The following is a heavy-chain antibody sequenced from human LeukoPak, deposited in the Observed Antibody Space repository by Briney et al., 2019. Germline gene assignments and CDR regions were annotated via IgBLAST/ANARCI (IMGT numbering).Heavy chain of an antibody. CDR3: AKDGVLAYCGGDCYSVEYYFDH. Sequence: GGSLRLSCAASGFTFSSYAMSWVRQAPGKGLEWVSAISGSGGSTYHADSVKGRFTISRDNSKNTLYLQMNSLRAEDTAVYYCAKDGVLAYCGGDCYSVEYYFDHWGQGTLVTVSS. J-gene: IGHJ4*02. CDR2: ISGSGGST. CDR1: GFTFSSYA. V-gene: IGHV3-23*01. D-gene: IGHD2-21*02.